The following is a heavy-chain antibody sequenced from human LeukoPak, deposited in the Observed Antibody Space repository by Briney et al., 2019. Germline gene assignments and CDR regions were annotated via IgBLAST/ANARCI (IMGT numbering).Heavy chain of an antibody. V-gene: IGHV3-30-3*01. CDR1: GFTFSSYA. CDR2: ISYDGSIK. J-gene: IGHJ4*02. D-gene: IGHD6-19*01. Sequence: PGGSLRLSCGASGFTFSSYAMHWVRQAPGRGLEWVAVISYDGSIKYYADSVKGRFTTSRDNSKNMLYLQMNSLSAEDTAVYYCARGPGYSSGWYVLSVDYWGQGTLVTVSS. CDR3: ARGPGYSSGWYVLSVDY.